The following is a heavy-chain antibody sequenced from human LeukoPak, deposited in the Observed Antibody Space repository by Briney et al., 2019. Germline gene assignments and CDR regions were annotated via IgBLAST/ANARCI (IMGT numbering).Heavy chain of an antibody. CDR2: INHSGST. J-gene: IGHJ4*02. V-gene: IGHV4-34*01. Sequence: PSETLSLTCAVYGGSSSGYYWSWIRQPPGKGLEWIGEINHSGSTNYNPSLKSRVTISVGTSKNQFSLKLSSVTAADTAVYYCARGNKTDWGYQIYFDYWGQGTLVTVSS. CDR1: GGSSSGYY. D-gene: IGHD7-27*01. CDR3: ARGNKTDWGYQIYFDY.